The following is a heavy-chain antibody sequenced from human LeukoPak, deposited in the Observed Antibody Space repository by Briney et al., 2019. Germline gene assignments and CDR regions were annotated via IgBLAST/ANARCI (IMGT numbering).Heavy chain of an antibody. CDR2: IYTSGST. D-gene: IGHD6-19*01. Sequence: MTSQTLSLTCTVSGGSISSGSYYWSWIRQPAGKGLEWIGRIYTSGSTNYNPSLKSRVTISVDTSKNQFSLKLSSVTAADTAVYYCARRKRGSGGPFDYWGQGTLVTVSS. CDR3: ARRKRGSGGPFDY. J-gene: IGHJ4*02. V-gene: IGHV4-61*02. CDR1: GGSISSGSYY.